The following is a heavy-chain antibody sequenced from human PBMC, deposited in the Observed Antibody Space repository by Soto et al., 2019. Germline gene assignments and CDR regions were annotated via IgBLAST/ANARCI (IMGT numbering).Heavy chain of an antibody. CDR1: VVSLALRVAF. CDR2: VYSSGGA. CDR3: GRVVEHATLHPGFGT. D-gene: IGHD2-21*01. V-gene: IGHV4-39*01. J-gene: IGHJ5*01. Sequence: ESLSLTCGVSVVSLALRVAFGGWLSQPPGKGLEFIANVYSSGGAHYNPSFKSRVTISVDTPTNQVSLSMSSVTAADTAVYFCGRVVEHATLHPGFGTRGQGTLVSLS.